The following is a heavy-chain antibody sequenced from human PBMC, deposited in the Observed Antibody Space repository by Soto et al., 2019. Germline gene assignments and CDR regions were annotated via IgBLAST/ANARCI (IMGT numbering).Heavy chain of an antibody. J-gene: IGHJ5*02. V-gene: IGHV3-23*01. Sequence: EVQLLESGGGLAQPGGSLRLACATSGFSFSTYAMTWVRQAPGKGLEWVSTFNGNGGGTYYADSVKGRFTISRDNSKNTLYLQMDSLRAEDTATYYCAKDNSLHWFDPWGQGTLVTVSS. CDR1: GFSFSTYA. CDR3: AKDNSLHWFDP. D-gene: IGHD2-15*01. CDR2: FNGNGGGT.